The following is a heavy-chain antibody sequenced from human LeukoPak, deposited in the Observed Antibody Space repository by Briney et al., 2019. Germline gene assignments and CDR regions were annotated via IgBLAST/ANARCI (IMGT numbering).Heavy chain of an antibody. V-gene: IGHV3-23*01. CDR2: ISGSGGST. J-gene: IGHJ4*02. Sequence: PGGSLRLSCAASGFTFSSYAMSWVRQAPGKGLEWVSAISGSGGSTYYADSVKGRFTISRDNSKNTLYLQMNSLRAEDTAVYYCAKTMLGDPMTTVTTCPDYWGQGTLVTVSS. CDR1: GFTFSSYA. CDR3: AKTMLGDPMTTVTTCPDY. D-gene: IGHD4-17*01.